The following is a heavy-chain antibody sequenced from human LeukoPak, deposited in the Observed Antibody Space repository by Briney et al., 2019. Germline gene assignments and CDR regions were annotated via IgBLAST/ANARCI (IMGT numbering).Heavy chain of an antibody. D-gene: IGHD2-2*01. Sequence: GGSLRLSCAASGFSFDDYAMHWVRQAPGKGLEWVSGITWNSGSTGYADSVKGRFAISRDNAKNSLFVQMNSLRAEDTALYYCAKDACSGTSCSFDYWGQGTLVTVSS. CDR1: GFSFDDYA. CDR3: AKDACSGTSCSFDY. J-gene: IGHJ4*02. CDR2: ITWNSGST. V-gene: IGHV3-9*01.